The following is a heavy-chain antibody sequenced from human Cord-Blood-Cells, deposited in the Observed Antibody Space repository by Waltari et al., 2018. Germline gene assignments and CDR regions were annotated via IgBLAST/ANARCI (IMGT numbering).Heavy chain of an antibody. Sequence: QVQLVESGGGVVQPGRSLRLSCAASGFTFSSYGMHWVRQAPGKGLECVAVIWYEGSNKYYADALKGRFTISRDNSKNTLYLQMNSLRAEDTAVYYCARDRGSGYYNWFDPWGQGTLVTVSS. J-gene: IGHJ5*02. CDR1: GFTFSSYG. CDR2: IWYEGSNK. D-gene: IGHD3-22*01. V-gene: IGHV3-33*01. CDR3: ARDRGSGYYNWFDP.